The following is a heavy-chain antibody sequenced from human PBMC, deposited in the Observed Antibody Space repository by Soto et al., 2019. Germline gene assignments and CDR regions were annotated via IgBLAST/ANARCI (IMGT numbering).Heavy chain of an antibody. Sequence: QVQMQESGPGRVKPSQTLSLTCTVTGGSISSGGYYWSWIRQHPGKGLEWIGYIYYSGSTYYIPSLKSRVTISVDMSKNQFSLKLSSVTAADTAVYYCARVAGRGWYVDYWGQGTLVTVSS. V-gene: IGHV4-31*03. CDR1: GGSISSGGYY. CDR2: IYYSGST. J-gene: IGHJ4*02. D-gene: IGHD6-19*01. CDR3: ARVAGRGWYVDY.